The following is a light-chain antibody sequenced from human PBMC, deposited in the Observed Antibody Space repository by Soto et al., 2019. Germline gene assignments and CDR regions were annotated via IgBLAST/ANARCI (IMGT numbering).Light chain of an antibody. J-gene: IGKJ1*01. CDR2: LGF. CDR1: QNLLHSNGNTY. CDR3: MQALQTPT. V-gene: IGKV2-28*01. Sequence: DIVMTQSPLSLPVTPGEPASISCRSSQNLLHSNGNTYLDCYLQKPGQSPQLLIYLGFNRASGVSDRFSGSGSGTDFTLEISRVEAEDVGVYYCMQALQTPTFGQGTKVEIQ.